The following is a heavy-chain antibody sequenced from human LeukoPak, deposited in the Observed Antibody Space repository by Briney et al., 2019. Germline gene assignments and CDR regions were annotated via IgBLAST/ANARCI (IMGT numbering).Heavy chain of an antibody. CDR1: GGTFSSYA. CDR3: ARDGRREQWLVEYYYYGMDV. CDR2: IIPIFGTA. J-gene: IGHJ6*02. D-gene: IGHD6-19*01. V-gene: IGHV1-69*13. Sequence: WASVKVSCKASGGTFSSYAISWVRQAPGQGLEWMGGIIPIFGTANYAQKFQGRVTITGDESTSTAYMELSSLRSEDTAVYYCARDGRREQWLVEYYYYGMDVWGQGTTVTVSS.